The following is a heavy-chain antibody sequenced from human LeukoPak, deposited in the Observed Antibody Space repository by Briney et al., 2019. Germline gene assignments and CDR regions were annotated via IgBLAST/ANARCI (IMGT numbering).Heavy chain of an antibody. V-gene: IGHV4-39*07. D-gene: IGHD6-13*01. CDR2: IYYSGST. J-gene: IGHJ4*02. CDR1: GGSISSSSYY. CDR3: ARAIAAGGFDY. Sequence: PSETLSLTCTVSGGSISSSSYYWGWIRQPPGKGLEWIGSIYYSGSTYYNPSLKSRVTISVDTSKNQFSLKLSSVTAADTAVYYCARAIAAGGFDYWGQGTLVTVSS.